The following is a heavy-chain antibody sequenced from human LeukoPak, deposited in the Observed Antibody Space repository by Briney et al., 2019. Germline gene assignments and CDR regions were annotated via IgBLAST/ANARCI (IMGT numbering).Heavy chain of an antibody. J-gene: IGHJ4*02. D-gene: IGHD6-13*01. CDR3: AKVDSGIAAAASDY. CDR1: GFTFSSYG. V-gene: IGHV3-30*02. Sequence: GGSLRLSCAASGFTFSSYGMHWVRQAPGKGLEWVAFIRYDGSNKYYADSVKGRFTISRDNSENTLYLQMNSLRAEDTAVYYCAKVDSGIAAAASDYWGQGTLVTVSS. CDR2: IRYDGSNK.